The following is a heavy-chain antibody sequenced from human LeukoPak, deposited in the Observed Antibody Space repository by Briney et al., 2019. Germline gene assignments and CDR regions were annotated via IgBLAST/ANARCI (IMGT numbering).Heavy chain of an antibody. Sequence: SQTLSLTCTVSGGPTSSGDYYWSWIRQPPGKGLEWIGYIYYSGSTYYNPSLKSRVTISVDTSKNQFSLKLSSVTAADTAVYYCASNTAMVSVAFDIWGQGTMVTVSS. CDR1: GGPTSSGDYY. CDR3: ASNTAMVSVAFDI. D-gene: IGHD5-18*01. J-gene: IGHJ3*02. CDR2: IYYSGST. V-gene: IGHV4-30-4*01.